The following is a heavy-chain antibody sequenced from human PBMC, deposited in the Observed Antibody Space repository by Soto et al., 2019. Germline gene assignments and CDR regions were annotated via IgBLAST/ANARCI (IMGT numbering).Heavy chain of an antibody. Sequence: SETLSLTCTVSGGSISSSSYYWGWIRQPPGKGLEWIGSIYYSGSTYYNPSLKSRVTISVDTSKNQFSLKLSSVTAADTAVYYCARIGSYYYDSSGYLHWGQGTLVTVSS. CDR1: GGSISSSSYY. CDR3: ARIGSYYYDSSGYLH. J-gene: IGHJ4*02. V-gene: IGHV4-39*01. D-gene: IGHD3-22*01. CDR2: IYYSGST.